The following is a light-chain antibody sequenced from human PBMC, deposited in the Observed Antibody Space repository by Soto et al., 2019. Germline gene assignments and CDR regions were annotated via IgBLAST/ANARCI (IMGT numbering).Light chain of an antibody. V-gene: IGKV1-9*01. Sequence: GDRVTITCRASQGINSYLAWFQQKPGKAPRLLIYAASTLQSGVPSRFSGSGSGTEFSLTISSLRPDDFATYYCQQLNSYPLTFGGGTKVEIK. J-gene: IGKJ4*01. CDR2: AAS. CDR3: QQLNSYPLT. CDR1: QGINSY.